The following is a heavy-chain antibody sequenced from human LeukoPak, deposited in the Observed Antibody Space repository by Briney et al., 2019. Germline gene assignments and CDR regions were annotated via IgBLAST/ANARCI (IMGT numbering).Heavy chain of an antibody. CDR2: IIPILGIA. D-gene: IGHD2-2*01. CDR3: ARDSGAAAMGFYYYGMDV. Sequence: SVKVSCTASGGTFSSYAISWVRQAPGQGLEWMGRIIPILGIANYAQKFQGRVTITADKSTSTAYMELSSLRSEDTAVYYCARDSGAAAMGFYYYGMDVWGQGTTVTVSS. CDR1: GGTFSSYA. J-gene: IGHJ6*02. V-gene: IGHV1-69*04.